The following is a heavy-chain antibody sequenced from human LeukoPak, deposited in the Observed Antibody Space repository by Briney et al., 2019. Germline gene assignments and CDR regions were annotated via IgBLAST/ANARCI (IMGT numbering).Heavy chain of an antibody. CDR2: ITSSGNTI. J-gene: IGHJ4*02. CDR3: ARGSPGY. Sequence: PGGSLRLSCAASGFTFSNHEMNWVRQAPGKGLEWVSYITSSGNTIYYANSVKGRFTISRDNAKNSLYLQMNSLRAEDTAVYYCARGSPGYWGQGTLVTVSS. V-gene: IGHV3-48*03. CDR1: GFTFSNHE.